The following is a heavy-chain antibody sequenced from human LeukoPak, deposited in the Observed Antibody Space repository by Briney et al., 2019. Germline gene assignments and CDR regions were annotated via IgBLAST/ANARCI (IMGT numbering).Heavy chain of an antibody. CDR2: FSHGGTT. D-gene: IGHD3-10*01. CDR1: GYSISTDYF. Sequence: SETLSLTCTVSGYSISTDYFWGWIRQPPGKGLEWIGSFSHGGTTYYKSSLRSRVTISVDTSKNQFSLKLSSVTAADTAVYYCAIAKMVRGVIYAFDIWGQGTMVTVSS. CDR3: AIAKMVRGVIYAFDI. J-gene: IGHJ3*02. V-gene: IGHV4-38-2*02.